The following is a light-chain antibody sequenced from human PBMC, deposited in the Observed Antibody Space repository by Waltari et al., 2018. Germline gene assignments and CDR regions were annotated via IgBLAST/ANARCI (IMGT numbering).Light chain of an antibody. J-gene: IGKJ2*01. CDR3: QQYSYFST. CDR1: ESISTW. CDR2: RTS. Sequence: ITCRASESISTWVAWYQQKPVQAPKLLIYRTSNLQSGVPPRFSGSGSGTEFTLTIRSLQPGYFATYFCQQYSYFSTFGQGTKLEIK. V-gene: IGKV1-5*03.